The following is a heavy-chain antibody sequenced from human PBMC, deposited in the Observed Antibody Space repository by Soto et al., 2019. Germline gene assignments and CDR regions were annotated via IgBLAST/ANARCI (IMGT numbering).Heavy chain of an antibody. CDR3: AMDHLVWYSDFWSGSAAFDY. Sequence: EVQLLESGGGLVQPGGSLRLSCAASGFTFSSYAMNWVRQAPGKGLEWVSAISGSGGSTYYADSVKVRFTISRDKPWSTLSLQLSSLRAEDTAVHYCAMDHLVWYSDFWSGSAAFDYCGQGTLLTVSS. CDR1: GFTFSSYA. V-gene: IGHV3-23*01. J-gene: IGHJ4*02. D-gene: IGHD3-3*01. CDR2: ISGSGGST.